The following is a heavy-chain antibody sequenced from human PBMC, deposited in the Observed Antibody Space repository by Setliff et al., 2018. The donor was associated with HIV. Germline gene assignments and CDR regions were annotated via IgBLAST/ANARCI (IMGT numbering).Heavy chain of an antibody. CDR2: INPHGGST. Sequence: ASVKVSCKASGYTFSSYSLHWVRQAPGQGLECMGVINPHGGSTNYAQKFQGRVTMTRDTSTSTVYMELNSLRSDDTPVYYCARLRPTAFFDYWCQGTLVTVSS. D-gene: IGHD3-3*01. J-gene: IGHJ4*02. CDR3: ARLRPTAFFDY. CDR1: GYTFSSYS. V-gene: IGHV1-46*01.